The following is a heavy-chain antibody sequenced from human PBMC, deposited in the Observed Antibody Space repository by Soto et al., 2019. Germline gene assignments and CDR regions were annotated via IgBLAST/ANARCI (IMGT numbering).Heavy chain of an antibody. D-gene: IGHD6-6*01. Sequence: SETLSLTCTVSGGSISSYYWSWIRQPPGKGLEWIGYIYYSGSTNYNPSLKSRVTISVDTSKNQFSLKLSSVTAADTAVYYCARSSIAARPYYFDYWGQGTLVTVSS. J-gene: IGHJ4*02. CDR1: GGSISSYY. V-gene: IGHV4-59*08. CDR3: ARSSIAARPYYFDY. CDR2: IYYSGST.